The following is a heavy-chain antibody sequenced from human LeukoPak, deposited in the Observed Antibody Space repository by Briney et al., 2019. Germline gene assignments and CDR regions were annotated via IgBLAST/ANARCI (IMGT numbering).Heavy chain of an antibody. V-gene: IGHV3-30-3*01. D-gene: IGHD6-19*01. J-gene: IGHJ4*02. CDR3: AKDRAITVAGTGLEY. CDR2: ISYDGSNE. Sequence: GGSLRLSCAASGFTFSTYAINWVRQAPGKGLEWVAIISYDGSNERYADSVKGRFTISRDNSKNTLYLQMNSLRTEDTAVYFCAKDRAITVAGTGLEYWGQGALVTVSS. CDR1: GFTFSTYA.